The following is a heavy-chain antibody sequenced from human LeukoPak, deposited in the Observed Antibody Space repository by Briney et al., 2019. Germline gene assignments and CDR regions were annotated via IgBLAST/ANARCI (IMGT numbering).Heavy chain of an antibody. CDR1: GYTFTGYY. Sequence: GASVKVSCKASGYTFTGYYMHWVRQAPGQGLEWMGWISAYNGNTNYAQKLQGRVTMTTDTSTSTAYMELRSLRSDDTAVYYCARDGPPYYYYDSSGYYHYFDYWGQGTLVTVSS. J-gene: IGHJ4*02. V-gene: IGHV1-18*04. D-gene: IGHD3-22*01. CDR2: ISAYNGNT. CDR3: ARDGPPYYYYDSSGYYHYFDY.